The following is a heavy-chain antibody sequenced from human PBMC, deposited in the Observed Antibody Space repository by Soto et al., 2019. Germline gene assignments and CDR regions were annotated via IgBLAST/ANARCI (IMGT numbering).Heavy chain of an antibody. V-gene: IGHV3-21*01. CDR2: IRGSGSYK. CDR3: ARESQSTPWYAADY. CDR1: GFTFSSYS. Sequence: GGSLRLSCEGSGFTFSSYSMNWVRQAPGKGLEWVSSIRGSGSYKYYADSVKGRFTISRDNAKNSLYLQMTSLRDEDTALYYCARESQSTPWYAADYWGQGSLVTVYS. D-gene: IGHD6-13*01. J-gene: IGHJ4*02.